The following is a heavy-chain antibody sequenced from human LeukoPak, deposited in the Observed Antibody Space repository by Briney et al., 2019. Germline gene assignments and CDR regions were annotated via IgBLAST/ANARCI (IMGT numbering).Heavy chain of an antibody. Sequence: GGSLRLSCAASGFTFSSYAMTWVRQPPGKGLEWVSVINWNGANTGYADSVKGRFTISRDNAKNSLHLQMNSLRAEDTAFYYCARALYASSSWHTFDIWGQGTMVTVSS. CDR3: ARALYASSSWHTFDI. CDR1: GFTFSSYA. D-gene: IGHD6-13*01. CDR2: INWNGANT. V-gene: IGHV3-20*04. J-gene: IGHJ3*02.